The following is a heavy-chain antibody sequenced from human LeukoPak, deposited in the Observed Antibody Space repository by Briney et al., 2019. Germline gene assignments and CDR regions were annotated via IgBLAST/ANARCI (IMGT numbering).Heavy chain of an antibody. J-gene: IGHJ4*02. D-gene: IGHD3-10*01. CDR1: GYTFTSYY. CDR3: ARGPKHYYGSRSYWGGFDY. Sequence: ASVRVSCKASGYTFTSYYMHWVRQAPGQGLEWMGIINPSGGSTSYAQKFQGRVTMTRDMSTSTVYMELSSLRSEDTAVYYCARGPKHYYGSRSYWGGFDYWGQGTLVTVSS. CDR2: INPSGGST. V-gene: IGHV1-46*01.